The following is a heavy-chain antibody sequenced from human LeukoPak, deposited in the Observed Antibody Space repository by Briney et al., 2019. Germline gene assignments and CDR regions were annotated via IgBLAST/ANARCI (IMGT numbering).Heavy chain of an antibody. V-gene: IGHV3-23*01. Sequence: PGGSLRLSCAASGFTFSSYAMSWVRQAPGKGLEWVSDISGSGGSTYYADSVKGRFTISRDNSKNTLYLQMNSQRAEDTAVYYCAKGTAAALSYYFDYWGQGTLVTVSS. CDR1: GFTFSSYA. CDR3: AKGTAAALSYYFDY. J-gene: IGHJ4*02. D-gene: IGHD6-13*01. CDR2: ISGSGGST.